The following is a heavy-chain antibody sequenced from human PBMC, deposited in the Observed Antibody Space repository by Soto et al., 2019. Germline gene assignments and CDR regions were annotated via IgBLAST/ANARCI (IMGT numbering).Heavy chain of an antibody. D-gene: IGHD6-6*01. V-gene: IGHV3-23*01. CDR3: AKVKSSSSEWYFDY. Sequence: EVQLLESGGGLVQPGGSLRLSCAASGFTFSSYAMIWVRQAPGKGLEWVSAISGSGGSTYYADSVKGRFTISRDNSKNTLYLQMNSLRAEDTAVYYCAKVKSSSSEWYFDYWGQGTLVTVSA. CDR2: ISGSGGST. CDR1: GFTFSSYA. J-gene: IGHJ4*02.